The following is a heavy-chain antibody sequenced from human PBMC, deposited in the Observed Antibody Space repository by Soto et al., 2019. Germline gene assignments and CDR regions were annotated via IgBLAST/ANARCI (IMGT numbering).Heavy chain of an antibody. CDR2: IFQGGST. D-gene: IGHD6-19*01. V-gene: IGHV4-4*02. J-gene: IGHJ5*02. CDR3: ARGRGRYSSGWSWFDP. CDR1: GGTIRSPDW. Sequence: SETLSLTCGVSGGTIRSPDWWTWVRQPPGKGLEWTGEIFQGGSTNYTPSLESRVTTSVDKSKNQFSLTLTSVTAADTAVYFCARGRGRYSSGWSWFDPWGQGILVTVS.